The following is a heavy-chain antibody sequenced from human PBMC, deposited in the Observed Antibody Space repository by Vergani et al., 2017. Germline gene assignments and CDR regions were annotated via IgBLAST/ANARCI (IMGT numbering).Heavy chain of an antibody. CDR3: ARDVHDYGDYGGYFDY. CDR1: GFTFSSYA. CDR2: ISYDGSNK. D-gene: IGHD4-17*01. V-gene: IGHV3-30-3*01. Sequence: QVQLVESGGGVVQPGRSLRLSCAASGFTFSSYAMHWVRQAPGKGLEWVAVISYDGSNKYYADSVKGRFTISRDNSKTTLYLQMNSLRAEDTAVYYCARDVHDYGDYGGYFDYWGQGTLVTVSA. J-gene: IGHJ4*02.